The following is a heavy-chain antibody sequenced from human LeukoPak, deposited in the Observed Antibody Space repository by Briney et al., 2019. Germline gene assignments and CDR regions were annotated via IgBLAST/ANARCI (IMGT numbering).Heavy chain of an antibody. Sequence: GGSLRLSCAASGFTFSTYSMNWVRQAPGKGLEWVSYISSSTTNMYYADSVKGRFTISRDNAENSLYLQMNSLRAEDTAVYYCAREYSSSSGRSFDYWGQGTLVTVSS. D-gene: IGHD6-6*01. J-gene: IGHJ4*02. V-gene: IGHV3-48*01. CDR1: GFTFSTYS. CDR3: AREYSSSSGRSFDY. CDR2: ISSSTTNM.